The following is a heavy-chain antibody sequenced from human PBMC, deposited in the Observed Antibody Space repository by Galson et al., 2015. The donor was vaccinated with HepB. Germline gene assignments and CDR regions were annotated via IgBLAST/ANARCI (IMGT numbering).Heavy chain of an antibody. Sequence: SVKVSCKASGYTFTNFAINWVRQAPGQGLEWMGYINTDTGTPTYAQGFTGRFVFSLDTSVSTAYLQVSSLKAEDTAVYYCAKDQGYSSVVFDYWGQGTLVTVSS. CDR3: AKDQGYSSVVFDY. J-gene: IGHJ4*02. CDR2: INTDTGTP. D-gene: IGHD6-19*01. CDR1: GYTFTNFA. V-gene: IGHV7-4-1*02.